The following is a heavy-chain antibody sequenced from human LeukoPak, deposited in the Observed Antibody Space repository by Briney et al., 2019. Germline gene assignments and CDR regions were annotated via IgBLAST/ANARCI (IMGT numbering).Heavy chain of an antibody. J-gene: IGHJ4*02. CDR3: ARRGYCSGGSCHSAHFDY. CDR2: IYPGASDT. Sequence: GESLKISCKGSGYSFTSYWIGWVRQIPRKGLEWMGIIYPGASDTRYSPSFQGQVTISADKSISTAYLQWSSLKASDTAMYYCARRGYCSGGSCHSAHFDYWGQGTLVTVSS. V-gene: IGHV5-51*01. CDR1: GYSFTSYW. D-gene: IGHD2-15*01.